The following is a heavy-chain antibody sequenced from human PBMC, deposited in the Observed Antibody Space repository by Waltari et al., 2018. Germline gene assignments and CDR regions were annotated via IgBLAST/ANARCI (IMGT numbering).Heavy chain of an antibody. CDR1: GYSISSGYY. CDR3: ARLGRAGTTRPLTQAFDY. J-gene: IGHJ4*02. Sequence: QVQLQESGPGLVKPSETLSLTCAVSGYSISSGYYWGWIRPPPGKGLEWIGSIYHSGSTYYNPSLKSRVTISVDTSKNQFSLKLSSVTAADTAVYYCARLGRAGTTRPLTQAFDYWGQGTLVTVSS. D-gene: IGHD1-1*01. V-gene: IGHV4-38-2*01. CDR2: IYHSGST.